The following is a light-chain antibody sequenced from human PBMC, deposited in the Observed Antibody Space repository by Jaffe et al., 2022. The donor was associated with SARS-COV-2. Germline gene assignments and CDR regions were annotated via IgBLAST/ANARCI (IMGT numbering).Light chain of an antibody. J-gene: IGKJ1*01. CDR1: QSVLHSSNNKNY. V-gene: IGKV4-1*01. CDR2: WAS. Sequence: DIVLTQSPDSLAVSLGERATINCKSNQSVLHSSNNKNYLAWYRQKPGQPPKLLIYWASTRESGVPDRFSGSGSGTDFTLTISSLQAEDVAVYYCQQYYSTPWTFGQGTKVEIK. CDR3: QQYYSTPWT.